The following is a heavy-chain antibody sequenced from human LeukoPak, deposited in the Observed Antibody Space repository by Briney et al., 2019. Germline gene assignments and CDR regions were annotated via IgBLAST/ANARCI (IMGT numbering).Heavy chain of an antibody. V-gene: IGHV4-39*01. CDR3: ARPGEGSGYSSSRIDY. CDR2: IFYSGST. Sequence: PSETLSLTCTVSGGSISSSRYYWGWIRQPPGKGLEWIGSIFYSGSTYYNPSLKSRVTISVDTSKNQFTLKLTSVTAADTAVYYCARPGEGSGYSSSRIDYWGQGTLVTVSS. CDR1: GGSISSSRYY. J-gene: IGHJ4*02. D-gene: IGHD6-13*01.